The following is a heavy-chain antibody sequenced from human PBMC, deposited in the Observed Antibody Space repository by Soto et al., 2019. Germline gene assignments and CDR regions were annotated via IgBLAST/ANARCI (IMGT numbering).Heavy chain of an antibody. Sequence: PSETLSLTCAVYGGSFGRYYWTWVRQPPGKGLEWIGEIDYSGDTNYNPSLKSRVTISVDTSKNQFSLKLSSVTAADTAVYYCARHLTYCSAGSCYSDFPYYGMDVWGQGTTVTVSS. J-gene: IGHJ6*02. CDR2: IDYSGDT. CDR1: GGSFGRYY. CDR3: ARHLTYCSAGSCYSDFPYYGMDV. D-gene: IGHD2-15*01. V-gene: IGHV4-34*01.